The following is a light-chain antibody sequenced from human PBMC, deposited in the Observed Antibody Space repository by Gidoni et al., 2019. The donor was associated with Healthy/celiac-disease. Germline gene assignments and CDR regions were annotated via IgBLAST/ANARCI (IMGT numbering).Light chain of an antibody. CDR1: KLGDKY. J-gene: IGLJ2*01. V-gene: IGLV3-1*01. CDR2: PDS. CDR3: QAWDSSTVV. Sequence: SYELTQPPSVSVSPGQTAIITCSGDKLGDKYACWYQQKPGQSPVLVIYPDSKRPSGIPERFSGSNSGNTATLTISGTQAMDEADYYCQAWDSSTVVFGGGTKLTVL.